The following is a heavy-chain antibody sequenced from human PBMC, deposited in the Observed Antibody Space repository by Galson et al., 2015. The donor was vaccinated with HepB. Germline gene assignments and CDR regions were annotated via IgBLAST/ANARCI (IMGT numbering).Heavy chain of an antibody. V-gene: IGHV3-7*03. CDR3: ARVRGDVYDPRTYYFDY. Sequence: SLRLSCAASGFTFSSYWLSWVRQAPGKGPECVANVKEDGSEKYFVDSVKGRFTISRDNARNSLYLQMNSLRAEDTAVYYCARVRGDVYDPRTYYFDYWGQGSLVTVSS. D-gene: IGHD3-10*01. J-gene: IGHJ4*02. CDR2: VKEDGSEK. CDR1: GFTFSSYW.